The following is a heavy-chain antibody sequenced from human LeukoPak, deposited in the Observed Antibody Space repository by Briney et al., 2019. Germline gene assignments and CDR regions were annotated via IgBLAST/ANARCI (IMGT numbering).Heavy chain of an antibody. V-gene: IGHV3-30*02. CDR3: ARAAYSSTWYSRYFDL. Sequence: GGSLRLSCAASGFTFSSYGMHWVRQAPGKGLEWVAFIRFDGNNKYYADSVKGRFTISRDNSKNTLYLQMTSLRAEDTAVYYCARAAYSSTWYSRYFDLWGRGTLVTVSS. D-gene: IGHD6-13*01. CDR2: IRFDGNNK. CDR1: GFTFSSYG. J-gene: IGHJ2*01.